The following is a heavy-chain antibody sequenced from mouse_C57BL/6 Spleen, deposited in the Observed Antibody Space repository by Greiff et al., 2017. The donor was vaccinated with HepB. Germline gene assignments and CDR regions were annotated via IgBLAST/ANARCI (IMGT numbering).Heavy chain of an antibody. Sequence: QVHVKQSGAELVRPGTSVKVSCKASGYAFTNYLIEWVKQRPGQGLEWIGVINPGSGGTNYNEKFKGKATLTADKSSSTAYMQLSSLTSEDSAVYFCARGGTLYDGYSMDYWGQGTSVTVSS. CDR3: ARGGTLYDGYSMDY. J-gene: IGHJ4*01. CDR2: INPGSGGT. D-gene: IGHD2-3*01. CDR1: GYAFTNYL. V-gene: IGHV1-54*01.